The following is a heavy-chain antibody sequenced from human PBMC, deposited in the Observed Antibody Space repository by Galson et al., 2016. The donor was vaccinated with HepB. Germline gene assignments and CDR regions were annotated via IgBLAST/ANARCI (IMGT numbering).Heavy chain of an antibody. CDR3: AREADYFGSGNGMDV. Sequence: SVKVSCKASGYTFSSFGISWVRQAPGQGLEWLGWTSIYKDNLKYAQKFQGRVTMTTDTSAGTAYLELRSLRSDDTAVYYCAREADYFGSGNGMDVWGKGTTVTVSS. V-gene: IGHV1-18*01. J-gene: IGHJ6*04. CDR2: TSIYKDNL. CDR1: GYTFSSFG. D-gene: IGHD3-10*01.